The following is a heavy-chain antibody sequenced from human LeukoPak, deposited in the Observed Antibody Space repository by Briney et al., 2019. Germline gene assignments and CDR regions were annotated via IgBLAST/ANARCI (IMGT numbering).Heavy chain of an antibody. CDR2: IYYSGST. D-gene: IGHD3-9*01. J-gene: IGHJ5*02. CDR3: ARGEYDILTGHHWFDP. Sequence: PSETLSLTCTVSGGSISSSSYYWGWIRQPPGKGLEWIGSIYYSGSTYYNPSLKSRVTISVDKSKNQFSLKLSSVTAADTAVYYCARGEYDILTGHHWFDPWGQGTLVTVSS. V-gene: IGHV4-39*07. CDR1: GGSISSSSYY.